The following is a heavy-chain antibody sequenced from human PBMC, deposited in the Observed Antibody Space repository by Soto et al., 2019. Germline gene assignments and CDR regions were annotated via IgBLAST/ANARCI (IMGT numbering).Heavy chain of an antibody. Sequence: PSETLSLTCTVSGGSISSGGYYWNWIRQHPGKGLEWIGYIYYIGSTYYNPSLKSRVTISLDTSKNQFSLKLSSVTAADTAVYYCARGLTHCSGGSCYLHGLDYWGQGTLVTVSS. CDR3: ARGLTHCSGGSCYLHGLDY. D-gene: IGHD2-15*01. J-gene: IGHJ4*02. CDR2: IYYIGST. V-gene: IGHV4-31*03. CDR1: GGSISSGGYY.